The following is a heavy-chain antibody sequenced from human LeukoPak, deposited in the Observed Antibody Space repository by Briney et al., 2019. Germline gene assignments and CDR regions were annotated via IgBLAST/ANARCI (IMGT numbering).Heavy chain of an antibody. J-gene: IGHJ3*02. CDR3: ARDDASTSDNAFDI. V-gene: IGHV1-2*02. Sequence: ASVKVSCKASGYTFTRFYIHWVRQAPGQGLEWMGGINHESGGMNYADNFQGRGTMTRDTSINTAYMELSRLRSDDTAIYYCARDDASTSDNAFDIWGQGTMVTVSS. D-gene: IGHD1-26*01. CDR2: INHESGGM. CDR1: GYTFTRFY.